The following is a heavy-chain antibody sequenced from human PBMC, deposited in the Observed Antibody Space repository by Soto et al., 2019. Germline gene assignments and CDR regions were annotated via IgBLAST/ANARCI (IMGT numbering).Heavy chain of an antibody. CDR2: IKQDGSEK. D-gene: IGHD3-16*01. J-gene: IGHJ4*02. CDR1: GFTFSSYW. V-gene: IGHV3-7*04. CDR3: ARDPPGGGPNFDY. Sequence: GGSLRLSCAASGFTFSSYWMNWVRQAPGKGLEWVANIKQDGSEKYYVDYVKGRFTISRDNAKNSLYLQMNSLRAEDTAVYYCARDPPGGGPNFDYWGQGSLVTVSS.